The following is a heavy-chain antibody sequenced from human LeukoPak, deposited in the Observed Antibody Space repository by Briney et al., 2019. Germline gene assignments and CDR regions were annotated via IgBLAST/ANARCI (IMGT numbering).Heavy chain of an antibody. CDR2: IRSKANSYAT. V-gene: IGHV3-73*01. CDR3: TRHEGGVGYYYYYMDV. Sequence: GGSLNLSCAASGFTFSGSAMHWVRQASGKGLEWVGRIRSKANSYATAYAASVKGRFTISRDDSKNTAYLQMNSLKTEDTAVYYCTRHEGGVGYYYYYMDVWGKGTTVTVSS. CDR1: GFTFSGSA. J-gene: IGHJ6*03. D-gene: IGHD3-16*01.